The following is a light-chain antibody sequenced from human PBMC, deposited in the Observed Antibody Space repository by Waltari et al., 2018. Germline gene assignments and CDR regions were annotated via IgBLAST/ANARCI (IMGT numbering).Light chain of an antibody. Sequence: DIVMTQSPDSLAVSLGGRATINCKSSQSVLPSSDTQSYLAWYQQRPGQPPKLLFYWASTRESGVPDRFSGSGSGTDFTLTISSLQSDDFAIYYCQQYNNWPPLTFGGGTKVEIK. CDR3: QQYNNWPPLT. V-gene: IGKV4-1*01. CDR2: WAS. J-gene: IGKJ4*01. CDR1: QSVLPSSDTQSY.